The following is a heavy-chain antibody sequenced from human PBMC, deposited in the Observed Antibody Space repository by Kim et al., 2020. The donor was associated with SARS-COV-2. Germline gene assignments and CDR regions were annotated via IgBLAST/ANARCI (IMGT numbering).Heavy chain of an antibody. V-gene: IGHV1-69*13. D-gene: IGHD6-6*01. CDR1: GGTFSSYA. CDR3: ARSIFEYSSLGSFDY. Sequence: SVKVSCKASGGTFSSYAISWVRQAPGQGLEWMGGIIPIFGTANYAQKFQGRVTITADESTSTAYMELSSLRSEDTAVYYCARSIFEYSSLGSFDYWGQGTLVTVSS. CDR2: IIPIFGTA. J-gene: IGHJ4*02.